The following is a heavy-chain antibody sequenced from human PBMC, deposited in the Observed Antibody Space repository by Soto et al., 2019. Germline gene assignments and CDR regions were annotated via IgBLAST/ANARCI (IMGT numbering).Heavy chain of an antibody. CDR3: ARQVYSSGWYHAFDI. CDR2: IYPGDSDT. Sequence: GESLKISCKGSGYSFTSYWIGWVRQMPGKGLEWMGIIYPGDSDTRYSPSFQGQVTISADKSISTAYLQWSSLKASDTAMYYCARQVYSSGWYHAFDIWGQGTMVTVSS. D-gene: IGHD6-19*01. J-gene: IGHJ3*02. V-gene: IGHV5-51*01. CDR1: GYSFTSYW.